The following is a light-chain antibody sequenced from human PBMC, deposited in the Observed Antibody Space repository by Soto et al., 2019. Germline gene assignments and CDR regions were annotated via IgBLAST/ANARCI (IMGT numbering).Light chain of an antibody. V-gene: IGKV3-15*01. Sequence: EIVMTQSPATLSASPGERATLSCRASQSVGTNVAWYQQKFGQAPRLLIYGASIRATSFPARFSGGGSGTEFTLTISSLQSEDFAVYYCQQYNNWPPWTFGQGTKVDIK. J-gene: IGKJ1*01. CDR3: QQYNNWPPWT. CDR2: GAS. CDR1: QSVGTN.